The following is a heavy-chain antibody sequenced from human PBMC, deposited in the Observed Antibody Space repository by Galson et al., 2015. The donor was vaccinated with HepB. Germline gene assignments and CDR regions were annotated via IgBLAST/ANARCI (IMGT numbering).Heavy chain of an antibody. D-gene: IGHD3-22*01. J-gene: IGHJ4*02. CDR2: ISYDGSYI. CDR3: AKQGGWYYDSSGYEDY. Sequence: SLRLSCAASGFTFNNHAMHWVRQAPDKGLEWVAIISYDGSYIYYADSVKGRFTISRDNSNNTLYLQMNTLRAEDTAVYYCAKQGGWYYDSSGYEDYWGQGALVIVSS. V-gene: IGHV3-30*18. CDR1: GFTFNNHA.